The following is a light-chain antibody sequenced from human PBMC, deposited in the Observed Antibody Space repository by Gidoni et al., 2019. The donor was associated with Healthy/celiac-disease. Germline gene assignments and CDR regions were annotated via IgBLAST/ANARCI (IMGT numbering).Light chain of an antibody. CDR2: GAS. CDR3: QQYGSSPPCS. CDR1: QSVSSSY. Sequence: EIVLTQSPGTLSLSPGERATLSCRASQSVSSSYLAWYQQKPGQAPRLLIYGASSRATGSPDRFSGSGSGTDFTLTISRLEPEDFAVYYCQQYGSSPPCSFGQXTKLEIK. V-gene: IGKV3-20*01. J-gene: IGKJ2*04.